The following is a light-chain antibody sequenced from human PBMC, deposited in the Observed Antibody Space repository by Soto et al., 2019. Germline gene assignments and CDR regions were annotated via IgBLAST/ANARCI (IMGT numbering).Light chain of an antibody. CDR2: LVS. CDR3: IQSTHWSFT. CDR1: QSLVYSNVHTY. V-gene: IGKV2-30*01. J-gene: IGKJ3*01. Sequence: DDVVTQSPLFLSVTLGQPASISCTSSQSLVYSNVHTYLNRFQQRPGQSPRRLIYLVSRRDSEVPDRFSGSDSGTDFTLEISRVEADEVAIYYCIQSTHWSFTFGPGTKGDIK.